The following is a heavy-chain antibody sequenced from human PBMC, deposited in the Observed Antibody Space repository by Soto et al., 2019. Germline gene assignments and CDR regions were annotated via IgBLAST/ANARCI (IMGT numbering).Heavy chain of an antibody. J-gene: IGHJ5*02. CDR2: ISSSSSYI. D-gene: IGHD4-4*01. Sequence: PGGSLRLSCAASGFTFSSYSMKWVRQAPGKGLEWVSSISSSSSYIYYADSVKGRFTISRDNAKNSLYLQMNSLSAEDTAVYYWARASYSNYGNWCDPWGQGTLVTVAS. V-gene: IGHV3-21*01. CDR1: GFTFSSYS. CDR3: ARASYSNYGNWCDP.